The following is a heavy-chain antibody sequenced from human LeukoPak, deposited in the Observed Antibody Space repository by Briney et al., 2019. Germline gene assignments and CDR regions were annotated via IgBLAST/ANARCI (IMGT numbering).Heavy chain of an antibody. V-gene: IGHV3-48*03. CDR3: AGSKYPEPQDLNF. CDR2: ISSDRNVI. CDR1: GFTFDIYE. D-gene: IGHD4-11*01. J-gene: IGHJ4*02. Sequence: GGSLRLSCAASGFTFDIYEMNWVRQAPGKGLEWISYISSDRNVIYYADSVKGRFTISRDNAKYSLYLQMNSLRAEDAAVYYCAGSKYPEPQDLNFWGQGTLVAVSS.